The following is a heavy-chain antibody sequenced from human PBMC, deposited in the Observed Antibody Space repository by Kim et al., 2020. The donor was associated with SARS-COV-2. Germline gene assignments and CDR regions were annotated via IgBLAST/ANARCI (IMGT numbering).Heavy chain of an antibody. Sequence: GGSLRHSCAASGFTFSSYAISWVRQAPGKGLEWVSAISGSGGSTYYADSVKGRFTISRDNSKNTLYLQMNSLRAEDTAVYYCAKAIWFGELSVGGMDVWGQGTTVTVSS. D-gene: IGHD3-10*01. J-gene: IGHJ6*02. CDR3: AKAIWFGELSVGGMDV. V-gene: IGHV3-23*01. CDR2: ISGSGGST. CDR1: GFTFSSYA.